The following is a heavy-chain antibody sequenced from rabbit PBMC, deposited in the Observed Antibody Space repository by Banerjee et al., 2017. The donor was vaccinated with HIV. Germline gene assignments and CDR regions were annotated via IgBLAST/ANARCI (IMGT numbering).Heavy chain of an antibody. Sequence: QEQLVESGGGLVKPEGLLPLTSKASGFSFSNKYVMCWGQQAPGKGLECIACIAASSGITVYASWAKGRFTISSSTSLTSVDLKITSLAAADTATYFCARALASVIGWNFGLWGQGTLVTVS. J-gene: IGHJ3*01. V-gene: IGHV1S43*01. CDR3: ARALASVIGWNFGL. CDR2: IAASSGIT. D-gene: IGHD1-1*01. CDR1: GFSFSNKYV.